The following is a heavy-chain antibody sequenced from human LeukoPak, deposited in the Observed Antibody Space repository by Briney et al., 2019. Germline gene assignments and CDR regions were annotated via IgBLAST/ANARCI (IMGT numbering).Heavy chain of an antibody. CDR2: ISYGDGGT. J-gene: IGHJ5*02. Sequence: GGSLRLSCETSGFTFSNYAMSWVRQAPGRGLEWVSGISYGDGGTYYADSVKGRFTISRDNSKNTLYLQMNSLRAEDTAVYYCAKHYDILTGYSNWFDPWGQGTLVTVSS. CDR1: GFTFSNYA. V-gene: IGHV3-23*01. CDR3: AKHYDILTGYSNWFDP. D-gene: IGHD3-9*01.